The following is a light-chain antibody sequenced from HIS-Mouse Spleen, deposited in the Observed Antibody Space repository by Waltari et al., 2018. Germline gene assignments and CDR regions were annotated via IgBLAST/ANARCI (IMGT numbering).Light chain of an antibody. J-gene: IGLJ3*02. CDR3: QSADSSGTYPNWV. V-gene: IGLV3-25*03. Sequence: SYELTQPPSVPVSPGQTARITCSGDALPKQSAYWYHQKPGQAPVLVIYKDSERPSGIPERFSGSSSGTTVTLTISGVQAEDEADYYCQSADSSGTYPNWVFGGGTKLTVL. CDR1: ALPKQS. CDR2: KDS.